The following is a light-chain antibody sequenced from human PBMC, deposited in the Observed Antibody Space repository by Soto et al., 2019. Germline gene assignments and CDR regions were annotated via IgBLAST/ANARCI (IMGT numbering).Light chain of an antibody. CDR2: GAS. CDR1: QSVNSN. V-gene: IGKV3-15*01. J-gene: IGKJ2*01. Sequence: EIVMTLSPTTLSVSPGERATLSCRASQSVNSNLAWYQHIPGQAPRLLVYGASTRATGIPARFSGSGSGTEFTLTVSGLQSEDSAVYYCQQYDDCPSYTFGQGTKLEIK. CDR3: QQYDDCPSYT.